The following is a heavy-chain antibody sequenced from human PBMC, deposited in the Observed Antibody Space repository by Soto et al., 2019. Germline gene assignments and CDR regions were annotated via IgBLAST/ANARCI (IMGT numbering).Heavy chain of an antibody. J-gene: IGHJ4*02. CDR3: AKGSYYDFWSGYYTYYFDY. CDR1: GFTFSSYA. D-gene: IGHD3-3*01. V-gene: IGHV3-23*01. Sequence: GGSLRLSCAASGFTFSSYAMSWVRQAPGKGLEWVSAISGSGGSTYYADSVKGRFTISRDNSKNTLYLQMNSLRAEDTAVYYCAKGSYYDFWSGYYTYYFDYWGQGTLVTVSS. CDR2: ISGSGGST.